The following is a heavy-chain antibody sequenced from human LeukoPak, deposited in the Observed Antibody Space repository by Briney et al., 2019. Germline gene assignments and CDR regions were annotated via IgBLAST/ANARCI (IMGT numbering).Heavy chain of an antibody. J-gene: IGHJ1*01. Sequence: PSQTLSLTCTVSGGSISSGSYYWSWIRQPAGKGLEWIGRIYTSGSTNYNPSLKSRVTISVDTSKNQFSLKLSSVTAADTAVYYWARGHRGSYDEYFPHWGQGTLGTVSS. V-gene: IGHV4-61*02. D-gene: IGHD1-26*01. CDR1: GGSISSGSYY. CDR2: IYTSGST. CDR3: ARGHRGSYDEYFPH.